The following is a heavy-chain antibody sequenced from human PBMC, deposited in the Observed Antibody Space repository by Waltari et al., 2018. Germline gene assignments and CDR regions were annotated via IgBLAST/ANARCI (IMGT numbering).Heavy chain of an antibody. J-gene: IGHJ5*02. CDR3: ARVQAGPLGWFDP. V-gene: IGHV4-38-2*02. CDR1: ISSGYY. D-gene: IGHD3-10*01. CDR2: IYHSGST. Sequence: ISSGYYWGWIRQPPGRGLVWIGSIYHSGSTYYNPSLKSRVTTSVDTSKNQFSLKMRSVTAADTAVYYCARVQAGPLGWFDPWGQGTLVTVSS.